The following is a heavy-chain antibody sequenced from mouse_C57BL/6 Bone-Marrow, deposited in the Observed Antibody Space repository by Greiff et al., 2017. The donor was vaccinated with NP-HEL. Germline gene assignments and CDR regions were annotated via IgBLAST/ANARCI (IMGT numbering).Heavy chain of an antibody. CDR2: IWSGGGT. CDR3: ARDYYEVDY. CDR1: GFSLTSYG. V-gene: IGHV2-2*01. J-gene: IGHJ4*01. Sequence: QVQLKQSGPGLVQPSQSLSITCTVSGFSLTSYGVHWVRQSPGKGLEWLGVIWSGGGTAYNAAFITSLSISKDNSKSPVFFKMNSLQADDTAIYYCARDYYEVDYWGQGTSVTVYS.